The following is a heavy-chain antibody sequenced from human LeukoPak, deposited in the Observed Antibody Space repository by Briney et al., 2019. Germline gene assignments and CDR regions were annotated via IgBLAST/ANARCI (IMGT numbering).Heavy chain of an antibody. Sequence: GGSLRLSCAASGFTFNDYAIHWVRQAPGMGLEWVSGISWNSVSIGYADSVKGRFTISRDNAKNSLYLQMNSLRAEDTALYYCVKDSGVTPGIAASWGAFDIWGQGTMVTVSS. CDR2: ISWNSVSI. CDR1: GFTFNDYA. CDR3: VKDSGVTPGIAASWGAFDI. J-gene: IGHJ3*02. D-gene: IGHD6-13*01. V-gene: IGHV3-9*01.